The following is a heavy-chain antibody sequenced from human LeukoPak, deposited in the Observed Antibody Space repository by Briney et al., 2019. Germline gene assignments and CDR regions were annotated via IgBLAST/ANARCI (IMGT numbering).Heavy chain of an antibody. CDR1: GFTFSSYW. Sequence: GGPLRLSCAASGFTFSSYWMSWVRQAPGKGLEWVANTKQDGSEKYYVDSVKGRFTISRDNAKNSLYLQMNSLRAEDTAVYYCAREGIVGATLEFDYWGQGTLVTVSS. CDR3: AREGIVGATLEFDY. CDR2: TKQDGSEK. V-gene: IGHV3-7*01. D-gene: IGHD1-26*01. J-gene: IGHJ4*02.